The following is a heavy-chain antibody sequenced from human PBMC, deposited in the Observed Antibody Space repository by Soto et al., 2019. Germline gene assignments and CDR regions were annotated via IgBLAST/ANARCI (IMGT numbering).Heavy chain of an antibody. CDR3: AKRIPASSSSSYYFDY. CDR2: ISGSGGST. V-gene: IGHV3-23*01. CDR1: GFTFSNYG. D-gene: IGHD6-6*01. Sequence: LRLSCAASGFTFSNYGMSWVRQAPGKGLEWVSVISGSGGSTHYADSVKGRFTISRDNSKNTLYLQMSSLRAEDTAVYYCAKRIPASSSSSYYFDYWGQGTLVTVSS. J-gene: IGHJ4*02.